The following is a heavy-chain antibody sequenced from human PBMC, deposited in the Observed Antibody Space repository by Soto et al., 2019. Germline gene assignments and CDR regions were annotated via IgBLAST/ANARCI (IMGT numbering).Heavy chain of an antibody. CDR2: ISSSSSTI. Sequence: EVHLVESGGGLVQPGGSLRLSCAASGFTFSSYSMNWVRQAPGKGLEWVSYISSSSSTIYYADSVTGRFTISRDNAKNSMYLQMNSLRDEDTAVYYCAREDDFWRGYPNYYYYGMDVWGQGTTVTVSS. CDR3: AREDDFWRGYPNYYYYGMDV. CDR1: GFTFSSYS. V-gene: IGHV3-48*02. J-gene: IGHJ6*02. D-gene: IGHD3-3*01.